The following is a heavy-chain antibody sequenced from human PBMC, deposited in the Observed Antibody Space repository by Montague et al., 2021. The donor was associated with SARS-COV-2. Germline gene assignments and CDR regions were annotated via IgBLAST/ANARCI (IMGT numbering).Heavy chain of an antibody. D-gene: IGHD3-9*01. CDR3: ARDSKPDWVPYWYFDL. CDR2: IYSGGST. Sequence: LRLSCAASGFTVSSNYMSWVRQAPGKGLEWVSVIYSGGSTYYADSVKGRFTISRDNSKNTLYLQMNSLRAEDTAVYYCARDSKPDWVPYWYFDLWGRGTLVTVSS. CDR1: GFTVSSNY. J-gene: IGHJ2*01. V-gene: IGHV3-53*01.